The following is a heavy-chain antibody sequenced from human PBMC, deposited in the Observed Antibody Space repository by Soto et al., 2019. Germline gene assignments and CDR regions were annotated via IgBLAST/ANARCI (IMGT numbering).Heavy chain of an antibody. CDR2: IYHSGST. D-gene: IGHD6-6*01. CDR1: GGSISSSNW. V-gene: IGHV4-4*02. CDR3: ARHRTKLYSSSHPKPNCFDP. J-gene: IGHJ5*02. Sequence: AETLSLTCAVSGGSISSSNWWSWGRQPRGQGLEWIGKIYHSGSTNYNPSLKSRVTISVDKSKNQFSLKLSAVPAADTAVYYFARHRTKLYSSSHPKPNCFDPWGQGTLVTVSS.